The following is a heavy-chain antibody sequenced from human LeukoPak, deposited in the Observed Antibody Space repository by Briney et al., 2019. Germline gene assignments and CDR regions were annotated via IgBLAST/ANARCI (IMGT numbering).Heavy chain of an antibody. D-gene: IGHD7-27*01. CDR1: GGTFSNYG. Sequence: ASVKVSCKASGGTFSNYGISWVRQAPGQGLEWMGGIIPVFGTANYAQKFQGRVTLTADKSTSTAYMELSSLRSEDTAVYYCARGLGLGNWEAAWFDPWGQGTLVTVSS. CDR2: IIPVFGTA. V-gene: IGHV1-69*06. CDR3: ARGLGLGNWEAAWFDP. J-gene: IGHJ5*02.